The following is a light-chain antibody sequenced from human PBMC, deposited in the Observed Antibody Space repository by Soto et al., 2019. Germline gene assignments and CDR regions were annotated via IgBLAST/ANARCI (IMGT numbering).Light chain of an antibody. Sequence: DIQMTQSPSSLSASVGDRVTITCRASQGISDYLAWYQQKPGKVPKLLIFAASTLQSGVPSRFSGSGSGTDFTLTISSLQPEDVATYYCQKYNSVPYTVGQGTKLEIK. CDR2: AAS. J-gene: IGKJ2*01. V-gene: IGKV1-27*01. CDR1: QGISDY. CDR3: QKYNSVPYT.